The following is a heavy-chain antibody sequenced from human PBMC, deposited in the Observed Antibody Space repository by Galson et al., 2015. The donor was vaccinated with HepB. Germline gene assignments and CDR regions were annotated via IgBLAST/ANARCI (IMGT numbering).Heavy chain of an antibody. CDR1: GFTFSSYG. Sequence: SLRLSCAASGFTFSSYGMHWVRQAPGKGLEWVAVIWYDGSNKYYADSVKGRFTISRDNSKNTLYLQMNSLRAEATAVYYCGRDINPRQQWQVALRYWGQGTQVTVSS. CDR3: GRDINPRQQWQVALRY. J-gene: IGHJ4*02. CDR2: IWYDGSNK. D-gene: IGHD6-19*01. V-gene: IGHV3-33*08.